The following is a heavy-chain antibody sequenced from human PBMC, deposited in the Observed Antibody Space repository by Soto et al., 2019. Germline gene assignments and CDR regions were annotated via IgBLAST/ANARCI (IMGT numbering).Heavy chain of an antibody. D-gene: IGHD4-17*01. CDR3: ARLPYGDYVSHY. CDR1: GGSISSSSYY. Sequence: SETLSLTCTVSGGSISSSSYYWGWIRQPPGKGLEWIGSIYYSGSTYYNPSLKSRVTISVDTSKNQFSLKLSSVTAADTAVYYCARLPYGDYVSHYWGQGTLVTVS. CDR2: IYYSGST. J-gene: IGHJ4*02. V-gene: IGHV4-39*01.